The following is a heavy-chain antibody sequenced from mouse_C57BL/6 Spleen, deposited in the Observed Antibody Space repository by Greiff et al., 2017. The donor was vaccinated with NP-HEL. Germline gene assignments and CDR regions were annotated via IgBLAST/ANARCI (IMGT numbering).Heavy chain of an antibody. CDR2: IDPETGGT. CDR3: TRGSYYDSMDD. V-gene: IGHV1-15*01. CDR1: GYTFTDYE. Sequence: VQRVESGAELVRPGASVTLSCKASGYTFTDYEMHWVKQTPVHGLEWIGAIDPETGGTAYNQKFKGKAILTADKSSSTAYMGLRSLTSEDSAVYYCTRGSYYDSMDDWGQGTSVTVSS. J-gene: IGHJ4*01. D-gene: IGHD2-4*01.